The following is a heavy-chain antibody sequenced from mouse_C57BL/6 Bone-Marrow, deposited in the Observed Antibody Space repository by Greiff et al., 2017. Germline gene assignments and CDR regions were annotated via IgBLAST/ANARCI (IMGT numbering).Heavy chain of an antibody. CDR1: GFTFSDYG. Sequence: EVQRVESGGGLVRPGGSLKLSCAASGFTFSDYGMHWVRQAPEKGLEWVAYISSGSSTIYYADTVKGRFTISRDNAKNTLFLQMTSLRSEDTAMYYCARGLRYYFDYWGQGTTLTVSS. CDR2: ISSGSSTI. CDR3: ARGLRYYFDY. J-gene: IGHJ2*01. D-gene: IGHD1-1*01. V-gene: IGHV5-17*01.